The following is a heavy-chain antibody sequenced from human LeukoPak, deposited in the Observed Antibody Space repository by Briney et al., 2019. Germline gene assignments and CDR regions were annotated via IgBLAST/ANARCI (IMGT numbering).Heavy chain of an antibody. J-gene: IGHJ4*02. CDR1: GGSTSDYY. D-gene: IGHD1-1*01. V-gene: IGHV4-59*01. CDR3: ARGPPRTGRERYFDY. Sequence: SETLSLTCTVSGGSTSDYYWNWIRQPPGKGLEWIGYIYYRGTTNYNPSLNSRVTMSLDSSKNQFSLRLNSVTAADTATYYCARGPPRTGRERYFDYWGQGTLVSVSS. CDR2: IYYRGTT.